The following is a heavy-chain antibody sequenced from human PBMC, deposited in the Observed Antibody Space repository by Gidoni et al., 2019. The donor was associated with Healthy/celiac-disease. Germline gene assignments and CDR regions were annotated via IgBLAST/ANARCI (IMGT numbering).Heavy chain of an antibody. V-gene: IGHV3-33*01. CDR3: ARGGAAAEEWNYYGMDV. CDR1: GFTFSSYG. Sequence: QVQLVESGGGVVQPGRSLRLSCAASGFTFSSYGMHWVRQAPGKGLEWVAVIWYDGSNKYYADSVKGRFTISRDNSKNTLYLQMNSLRAEDTAVYYCARGGAAAEEWNYYGMDVWGQGTTVTVSS. CDR2: IWYDGSNK. J-gene: IGHJ6*02. D-gene: IGHD6-13*01.